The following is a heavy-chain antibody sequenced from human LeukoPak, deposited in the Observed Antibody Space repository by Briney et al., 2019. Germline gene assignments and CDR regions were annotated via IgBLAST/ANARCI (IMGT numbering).Heavy chain of an antibody. Sequence: GGSLRLSCSVSGFTLSSYEMNWVRQAPGKGLEWVSYITSSGRSIYYADSVKGRFTISRENAKNSLYLQMNSLRAEDTAVYYCARERLNAFDIWGQGTMVTVSS. CDR2: ITSSGRSI. CDR3: ARERLNAFDI. J-gene: IGHJ3*02. D-gene: IGHD6-19*01. CDR1: GFTLSSYE. V-gene: IGHV3-48*03.